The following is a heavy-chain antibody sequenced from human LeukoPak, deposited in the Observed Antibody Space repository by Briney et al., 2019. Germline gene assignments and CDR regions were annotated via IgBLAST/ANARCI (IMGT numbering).Heavy chain of an antibody. J-gene: IGHJ4*02. D-gene: IGHD3-22*01. V-gene: IGHV3-23*01. Sequence: PGGSLRLSCAASGFTFSSYAMSWVRQAPGKGLEWVSAISGSGGSTYYADSVKGRFTISRDNSKNTLYLQMNSLRAEDTAVYYCAKDSFYYDSSGYYWLYWGQGTLVTVSS. CDR1: GFTFSSYA. CDR2: ISGSGGST. CDR3: AKDSFYYDSSGYYWLY.